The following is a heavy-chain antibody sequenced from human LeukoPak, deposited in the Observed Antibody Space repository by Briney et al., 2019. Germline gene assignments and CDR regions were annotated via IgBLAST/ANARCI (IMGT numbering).Heavy chain of an antibody. J-gene: IGHJ4*02. CDR1: GFTVSTDY. CDR2: IYSGGST. V-gene: IGHV3-66*01. Sequence: GGSLRLSCAASGFTVSTDYMSWVRQAPGKGLEWVSVIYSGGSTDYADSVKGRFTISRDNSKNTLYLQMNSLRAEDTAVYYCARGLDYPYYFDYWGQGTLVTVSS. D-gene: IGHD4-11*01. CDR3: ARGLDYPYYFDY.